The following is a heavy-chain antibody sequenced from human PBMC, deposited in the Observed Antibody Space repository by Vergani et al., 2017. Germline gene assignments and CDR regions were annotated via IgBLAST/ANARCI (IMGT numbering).Heavy chain of an antibody. CDR2: ICHTEDT. Sequence: QVQLQESGPGLVKPPGTLSLTCAVSGDSISSNNCWTWVRQPPGKGLEWIGEICHTEDTKYSPSLKSRVTVSVDECRNLFSLRLNSVTAADTAVYYCATIGYRRWGYYFDYWGQGTLVTVSS. CDR3: ATIGYRRWGYYFDY. V-gene: IGHV4-4*03. CDR1: GDSISSNNC. J-gene: IGHJ4*02. D-gene: IGHD2-2*02.